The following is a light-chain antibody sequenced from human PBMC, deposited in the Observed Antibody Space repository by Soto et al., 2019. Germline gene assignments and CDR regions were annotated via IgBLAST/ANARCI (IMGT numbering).Light chain of an antibody. V-gene: IGLV2-8*01. Sequence: QSALTQPPSASGSPGQSVTISCTGTSSDVGSYNYVSWYQQHPGKAPKLMIYEVSKRPSGVPDRVSGSKSGNAASLTVSGLQAEDEADYYCNSYAGSNNPVVFGGGTKLTVL. CDR2: EVS. J-gene: IGLJ2*01. CDR1: SSDVGSYNY. CDR3: NSYAGSNNPVV.